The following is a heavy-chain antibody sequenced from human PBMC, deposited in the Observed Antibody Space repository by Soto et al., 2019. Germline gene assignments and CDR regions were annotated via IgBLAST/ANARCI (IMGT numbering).Heavy chain of an antibody. CDR2: ISGRGGST. V-gene: IGHV3-23*01. CDR3: AGDPKRVVVAADFDY. CDR1: GFTFSTYA. J-gene: IGHJ4*02. D-gene: IGHD2-15*01. Sequence: GGSLRLSCAASGFTFSTYAMSWVRQAPGKGPEWVSAISGRGGSTYYADSVKGRFAVSRDNSKNTLYLQMNSLRAEDTAVYYCAGDPKRVVVAADFDYWGQGTLVTVSS.